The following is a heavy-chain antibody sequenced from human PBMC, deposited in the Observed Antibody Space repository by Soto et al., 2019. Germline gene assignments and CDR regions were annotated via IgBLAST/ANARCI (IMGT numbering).Heavy chain of an antibody. Sequence: EVQLVESGGGLVQPGGFLRLSCAASGFTFSSYEMNWVRQAPGKGLEWVSYISSSGSTIYYADSVKGRFTISRDNAKNSLYLQMNSLRAEDTAVYYCARDGEWEPYSFDYWGQGTLVTVSS. V-gene: IGHV3-48*03. CDR1: GFTFSSYE. CDR3: ARDGEWEPYSFDY. J-gene: IGHJ4*02. CDR2: ISSSGSTI. D-gene: IGHD1-26*01.